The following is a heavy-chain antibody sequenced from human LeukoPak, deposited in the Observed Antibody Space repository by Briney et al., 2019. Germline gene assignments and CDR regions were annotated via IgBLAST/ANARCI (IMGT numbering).Heavy chain of an antibody. CDR2: TSAYNGNT. CDR1: GYTFTGYY. Sequence: GASVKVSCKASGYTFTGYYMHWVRQAPGQGLEWMGWTSAYNGNTNYAQKLQGRVTMTTDTSTSTAYMELRSLRSDDTAVYYCARTYDYVWGSYRYPTIDYWGQGTLVTVSS. D-gene: IGHD3-16*02. CDR3: ARTYDYVWGSYRYPTIDY. V-gene: IGHV1-18*04. J-gene: IGHJ4*02.